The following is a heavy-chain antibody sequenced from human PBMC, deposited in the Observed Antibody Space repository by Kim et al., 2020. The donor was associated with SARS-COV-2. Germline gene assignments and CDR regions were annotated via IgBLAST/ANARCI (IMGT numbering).Heavy chain of an antibody. V-gene: IGHV3-23*01. D-gene: IGHD2-21*02. CDR3: AKHIHVISVTFYCYFEF. Sequence: GGSLRLSCAASGFTFSSYGMSWVRQAPGKGLEWVSSINRGGCGTYYVDSVKGRFTISRDNSKNMLYLQMNNLRAEDTAVYFCAKHIHVISVTFYCYFEFWGRGTLVTVSS. J-gene: IGHJ2*01. CDR1: GFTFSSYG. CDR2: INRGGCGT.